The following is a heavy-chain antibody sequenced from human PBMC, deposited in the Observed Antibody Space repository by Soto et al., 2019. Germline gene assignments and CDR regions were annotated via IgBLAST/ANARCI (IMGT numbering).Heavy chain of an antibody. CDR1: GYTFTSYG. Sequence: ASVKVSCKASGYTFTSYGISWVRQAPGQGLEWMGWISAYNGNTNYAQKLQGRVTMTTDTSTSTAYMELRSLRSDDTAVYYCARDSRITMVRGVIGYWGQGTLVTVSS. J-gene: IGHJ4*02. D-gene: IGHD3-10*01. V-gene: IGHV1-18*01. CDR2: ISAYNGNT. CDR3: ARDSRITMVRGVIGY.